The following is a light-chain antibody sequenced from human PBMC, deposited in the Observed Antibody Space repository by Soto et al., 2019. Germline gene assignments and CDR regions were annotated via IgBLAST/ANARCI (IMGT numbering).Light chain of an antibody. CDR3: QQRRT. Sequence: EILLTQSPATLSLSPGERATLSCRASQSVSSYLAWYQQKPGQAPRLLIYDASNRATGIPARFSGSGSGTDFTLTISSLEPEDFAVSYCQQRRTVGPGTKVEIK. CDR2: DAS. V-gene: IGKV3-11*01. CDR1: QSVSSY. J-gene: IGKJ3*01.